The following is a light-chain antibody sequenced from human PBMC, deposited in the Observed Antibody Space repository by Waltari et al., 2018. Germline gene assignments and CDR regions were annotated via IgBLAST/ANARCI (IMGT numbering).Light chain of an antibody. CDR2: AAS. CDR3: QQHNSYPLT. J-gene: IGKJ4*01. CDR1: QGIRNW. Sequence: DIQMTQSQYSLSASVGDRVTNTCQSSQGIRNWLAGYQHKPGKAPKLLIYAASSLQSGVPSRFSGSGSGAEFTLTISSLQPEDFATDYCQQHNSYPLTFGGGTKVEI. V-gene: IGKV1-12*01.